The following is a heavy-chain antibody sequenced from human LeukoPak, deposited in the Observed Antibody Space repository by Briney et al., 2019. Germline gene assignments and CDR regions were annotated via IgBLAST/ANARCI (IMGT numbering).Heavy chain of an antibody. CDR3: ARGAEVVPFH. V-gene: IGHV4-34*01. Sequence: SETLSLTCAVYGGSFSGYYWSWIRQPPGKGLEWIGEINHSGSTNYNPSLKSRVTISVDTSKNQFSLKLSSVTAADTAVYYCARGAEVVPFHWGQGTLVTVSS. D-gene: IGHD2-15*01. CDR1: GGSFSGYY. J-gene: IGHJ4*02. CDR2: INHSGST.